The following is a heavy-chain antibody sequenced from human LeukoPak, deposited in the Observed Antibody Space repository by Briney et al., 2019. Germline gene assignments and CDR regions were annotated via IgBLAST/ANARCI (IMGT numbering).Heavy chain of an antibody. Sequence: PGGSLRHSCAASGFTYDDYAMHWVRQAPGRGPEWVSLITGDGGSAYYTDSVKGRFTISRDNSKKSLYLQMNSLRTEDTALYYCARTGNLDFWGQGTLVTVSS. D-gene: IGHD3/OR15-3a*01. V-gene: IGHV3-43*02. CDR1: GFTYDDYA. J-gene: IGHJ4*02. CDR3: ARTGNLDF. CDR2: ITGDGGSA.